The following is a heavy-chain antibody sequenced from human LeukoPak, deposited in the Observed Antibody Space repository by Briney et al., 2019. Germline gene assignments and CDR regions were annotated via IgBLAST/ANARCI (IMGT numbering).Heavy chain of an antibody. V-gene: IGHV1-46*01. CDR3: ARVSSGSTFDY. J-gene: IGHJ4*02. CDR1: GYTITSYY. Sequence: ASVKVSCKTSGYTITSYYMHWVRPAPGQGLEWMGIINPSGGSTSYTQKFQGRVTMTRDTSTSTVYMELSSLTSEDTAVYYCARVSSGSTFDYWGQGTLVTVSS. D-gene: IGHD1-26*01. CDR2: INPSGGST.